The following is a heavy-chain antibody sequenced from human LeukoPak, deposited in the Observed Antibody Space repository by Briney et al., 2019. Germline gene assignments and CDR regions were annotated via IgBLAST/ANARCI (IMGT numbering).Heavy chain of an antibody. V-gene: IGHV4-59*01. Sequence: SETLSLTCTVSGGSISSYYWSWIRQPPGKGLEWIGYIYYSGSTYYNPSLKSRVTISVDTSKNQFSLKLSSVTAADTAVYYCARGVVVGYKYYFDYWAREPWSPSP. J-gene: IGHJ4*02. CDR2: IYYSGST. CDR1: GGSISSYY. D-gene: IGHD2-15*01. CDR3: ARGVVVGYKYYFDY.